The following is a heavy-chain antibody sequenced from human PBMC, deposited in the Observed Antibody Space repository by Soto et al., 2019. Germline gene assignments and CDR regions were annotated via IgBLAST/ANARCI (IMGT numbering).Heavy chain of an antibody. J-gene: IGHJ6*02. V-gene: IGHV3-30*18. D-gene: IGHD3-3*01. CDR3: AKYDFWTLYGMDV. Sequence: GGSLRLSCAASGFTFSSYGMHWVRQAPGKGLEWVAVISYDGSNKYYADSVKGRFTISRDNSKNTLYLQMNSLRAEDTAVYYCAKYDFWTLYGMDVWGQGTTVTVSS. CDR2: ISYDGSNK. CDR1: GFTFSSYG.